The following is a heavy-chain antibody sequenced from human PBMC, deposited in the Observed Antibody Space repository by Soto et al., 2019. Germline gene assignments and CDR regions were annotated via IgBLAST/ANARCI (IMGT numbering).Heavy chain of an antibody. V-gene: IGHV5-51*01. D-gene: IGHD3-9*01. Sequence: GESLKIPGHSSGYSFTDYWLGWVRQMPGKGLEWMGIIYTGDSDAIDSPSFKGEVTFTVHTSINTAFLRWNSPAASDTARYYYARQADYTIFTGYFYYFDCWGQGSPVTVSS. CDR2: IYTGDSDA. CDR1: GYSFTDYW. J-gene: IGHJ4*02. CDR3: ARQADYTIFTGYFYYFDC.